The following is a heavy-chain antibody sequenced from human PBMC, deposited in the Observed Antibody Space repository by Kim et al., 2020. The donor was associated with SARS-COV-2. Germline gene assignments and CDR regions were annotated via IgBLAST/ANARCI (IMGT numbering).Heavy chain of an antibody. J-gene: IGHJ3*01. CDR1: GYTFTSDD. V-gene: IGHV1-8*01. D-gene: IGHD2-2*01. CDR3: ARGALPSAFDL. Sequence: ASVKVSCKASGYTFTSDDVNWLRQTTRHGLEWMGWMNPKSGMTGFAQKFEGRVTMTRRTSVTTAYMELSDLTVDDTGVYYCARGALPSAFDLWGQGTLVTVSS. CDR2: MNPKSGMT.